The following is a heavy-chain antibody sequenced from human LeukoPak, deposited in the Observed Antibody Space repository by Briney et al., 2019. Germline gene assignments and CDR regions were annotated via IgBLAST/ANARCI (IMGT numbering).Heavy chain of an antibody. V-gene: IGHV4-34*01. CDR3: ARVSIAARRAMDV. D-gene: IGHD6-6*01. CDR1: GGSFSGYY. Sequence: SETLSLTCAVYGGSFSGYYWSWIRQPPGKGLEWIGEINHSGSTNYNPSLKSRVTISVDTSKNQFSLKLSSVTAADTAVFYCARVSIAARRAMDVWGKGTTVTVSS. CDR2: INHSGST. J-gene: IGHJ6*03.